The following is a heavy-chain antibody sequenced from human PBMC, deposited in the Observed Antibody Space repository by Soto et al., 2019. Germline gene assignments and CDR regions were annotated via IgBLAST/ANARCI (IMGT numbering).Heavy chain of an antibody. D-gene: IGHD3-3*01. Sequence: PSETLSLTCTVSSAPITKYYWGWVRQAPGRGLEWIGFTNHSGCTSYSPSLKSRVTMSVDPSKNQFSLKLSSVTAADTAVYYCARDPAAITIFGVAYYYYYGMDVWGQGTTVTVSS. J-gene: IGHJ6*02. CDR1: SAPITKYY. CDR3: ARDPAAITIFGVAYYYYYGMDV. V-gene: IGHV4-59*12. CDR2: TNHSGCT.